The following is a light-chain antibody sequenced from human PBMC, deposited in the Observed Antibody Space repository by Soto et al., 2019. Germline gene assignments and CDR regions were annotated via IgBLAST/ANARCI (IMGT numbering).Light chain of an antibody. CDR1: QSVSSSY. CDR3: QQFGSSSWM. J-gene: IGKJ1*01. Sequence: ESVLTQSPGTLSLSPGEKATLSCRASQSVSSSYLAWYQQKPGQAPRLLIYGASSRATGIPGRFSGSGSGTDFTLTVSRLEPEDFAVYYCQQFGSSSWMFGQGTKVEIK. V-gene: IGKV3-20*01. CDR2: GAS.